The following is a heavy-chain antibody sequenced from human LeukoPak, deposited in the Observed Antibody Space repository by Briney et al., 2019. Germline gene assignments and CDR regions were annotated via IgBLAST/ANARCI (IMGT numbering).Heavy chain of an antibody. V-gene: IGHV3-21*01. J-gene: IGHJ6*04. Sequence: GGSLRLSCAASGFTFSSYSMNWVRQAPGKGLEWVSSISSSSSYIYYADSVKGRFTISRDNAKNSLYLQMNSLRAEDTAVYYCAELGITMIRGVWGKGTTVTISS. D-gene: IGHD3-22*01. CDR1: GFTFSSYS. CDR2: ISSSSSYI. CDR3: AELGITMIRGV.